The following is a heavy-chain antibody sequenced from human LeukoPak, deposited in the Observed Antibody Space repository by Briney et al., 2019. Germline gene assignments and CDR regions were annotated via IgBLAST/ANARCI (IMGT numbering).Heavy chain of an antibody. V-gene: IGHV4-39*01. Sequence: SETLSLTCTVSGGSISSYYWGWIRQPPGKGLEWIGSIYYSGSTYYNPSLKSRVTISVDTSKNQFSLNLTSVTAADTAVYYCASPGGRIVRPTTIVYWGQGTLVTVSS. D-gene: IGHD1-26*01. CDR2: IYYSGST. CDR1: GGSISSYY. CDR3: ASPGGRIVRPTTIVY. J-gene: IGHJ4*02.